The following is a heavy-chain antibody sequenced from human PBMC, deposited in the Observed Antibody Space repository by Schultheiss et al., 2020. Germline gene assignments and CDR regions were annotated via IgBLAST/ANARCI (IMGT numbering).Heavy chain of an antibody. CDR3: AKNIKDIVLVLRGTRGYYYGMDV. J-gene: IGHJ6*04. D-gene: IGHD2-8*02. V-gene: IGHV3-21*04. Sequence: GGSLRLSCAASGFTFSSYGMHWVRQAPGKGLEWVSSISGGSTYYADSRKGRFTISRDNAKNSLYLQMNSLRAEDTAVYYCAKNIKDIVLVLRGTRGYYYGMDVWGKGTTVTVSS. CDR1: GFTFSSYG. CDR2: ISGGST.